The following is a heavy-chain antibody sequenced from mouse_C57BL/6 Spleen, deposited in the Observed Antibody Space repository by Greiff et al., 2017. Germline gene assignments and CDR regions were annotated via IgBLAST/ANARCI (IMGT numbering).Heavy chain of an antibody. Sequence: EVKLMESGGGLVKPGGSLKLSCAASGFTFSDYGMHWVRQAPEKGLEWVAYISSGSSTIYYADTVKGRFTISRDNAKNTLFLQMTRLRSEDTAMYCCARGTTVVARYFDVWGTGTTVTVSS. CDR2: ISSGSSTI. V-gene: IGHV5-17*01. CDR3: ARGTTVVARYFDV. CDR1: GFTFSDYG. J-gene: IGHJ1*03. D-gene: IGHD1-1*01.